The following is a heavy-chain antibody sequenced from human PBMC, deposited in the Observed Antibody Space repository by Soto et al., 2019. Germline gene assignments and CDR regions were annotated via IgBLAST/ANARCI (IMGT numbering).Heavy chain of an antibody. CDR2: LSSDGSNK. D-gene: IGHD2-15*01. Sequence: QVQLVESGGGVVQPWRSLRLSCAASGFTFSSYGMHWVRQAPGKGLEWGAGLSSDGSNKYYADSLKGRFTISRDNSKNTLYLQMNSLRADDTAVYYCAKDALGYCSGGSCLNEFDYWVQGTLVTVSS. V-gene: IGHV3-30*18. CDR1: GFTFSSYG. J-gene: IGHJ4*02. CDR3: AKDALGYCSGGSCLNEFDY.